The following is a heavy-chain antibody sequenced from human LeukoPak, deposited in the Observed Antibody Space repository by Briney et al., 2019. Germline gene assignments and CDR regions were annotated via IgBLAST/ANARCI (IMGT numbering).Heavy chain of an antibody. CDR2: INPNSGGT. D-gene: IGHD3-10*01. J-gene: IGHJ6*01. Sequence: SVKVSCKTSGYTFTVYFMHCVRPAPGQGPEGMAWINPNSGGTNYAQKFQGRVTRARGTTISTAYMELRSLRSDGTAVYYCARDLGYGSGNMDVWGQGTTVTVSS. V-gene: IGHV1-2*02. CDR3: ARDLGYGSGNMDV. CDR1: GYTFTVYF.